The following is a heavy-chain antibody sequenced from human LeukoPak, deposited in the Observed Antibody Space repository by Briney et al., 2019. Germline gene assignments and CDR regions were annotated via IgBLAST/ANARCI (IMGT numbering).Heavy chain of an antibody. V-gene: IGHV3-30*18. D-gene: IGHD6-19*01. J-gene: IGHJ4*02. Sequence: GGSLRLSCAASGFTFSSYGMHWVRQAPGKGLEWVAVISYDGSNKYYADSVKGRFTISRDNSKNTLHLQMNSLRAEDTAVYYCAKDLLAVAGVFDYWGQGTLVTVSS. CDR2: ISYDGSNK. CDR3: AKDLLAVAGVFDY. CDR1: GFTFSSYG.